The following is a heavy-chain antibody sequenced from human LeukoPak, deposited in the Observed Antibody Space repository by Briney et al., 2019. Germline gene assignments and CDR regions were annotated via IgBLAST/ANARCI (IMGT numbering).Heavy chain of an antibody. CDR2: ISGSGGST. J-gene: IGHJ4*02. D-gene: IGHD3-3*01. CDR3: AKEDFGVVIRPFDY. V-gene: IGHV3-23*01. Sequence: SLRLSCAASGFTFDDYAMHWVRQAPGKGLGWVSGISGSGGSTYYADSVKGRFTISRDNSKNTLYLQMNSLRAEDTAVYYCAKEDFGVVIRPFDYWGQGTLVTVSS. CDR1: GFTFDDYA.